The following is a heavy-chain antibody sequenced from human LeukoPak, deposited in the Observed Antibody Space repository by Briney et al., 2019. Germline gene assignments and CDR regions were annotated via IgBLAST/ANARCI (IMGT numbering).Heavy chain of an antibody. D-gene: IGHD4-17*01. J-gene: IGHJ4*02. Sequence: GGSLRLSCAASGFTFSSYEMNWVRQAPGKGLEWVSYISSSGSTIYYADSVKGRFTISRDNAKNSLYLLMNSLRAEDTAVYYCARAPRTVWGYYDYWGQGTLVTVSS. V-gene: IGHV3-48*03. CDR2: ISSSGSTI. CDR1: GFTFSSYE. CDR3: ARAPRTVWGYYDY.